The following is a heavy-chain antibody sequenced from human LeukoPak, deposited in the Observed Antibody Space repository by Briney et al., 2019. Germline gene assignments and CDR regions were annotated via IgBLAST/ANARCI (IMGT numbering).Heavy chain of an antibody. J-gene: IGHJ4*02. CDR3: ASVGAGDSSGYYDFDY. CDR2: IIPIFGTA. Sequence: SVKVSCKASGGTFSSYAISWVRQAPGQGLEWMGGIIPIFGTANYAQKFQGRVTITADEPTSTAYMELSSLRSEDTAVYYCASVGAGDSSGYYDFDYWGQGTLVTVSP. CDR1: GGTFSSYA. D-gene: IGHD3-22*01. V-gene: IGHV1-69*13.